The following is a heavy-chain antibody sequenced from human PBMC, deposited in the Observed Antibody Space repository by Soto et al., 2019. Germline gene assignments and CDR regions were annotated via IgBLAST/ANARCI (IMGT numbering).Heavy chain of an antibody. CDR3: ASEAWGIAAAGSAWFDP. CDR2: TYYRSKWYN. CDR1: GDSVSSNSAA. J-gene: IGHJ5*02. V-gene: IGHV6-1*01. Sequence: TCAISGDSVSSNSAAWNWIRQSPSRGLEWLGRTYYRSKWYNDYAVSVKSRITINPDTSKNQFSLQLNSVTPEDTAVYYCASEAWGIAAAGSAWFDPWGQGTLVTVSS. D-gene: IGHD6-13*01.